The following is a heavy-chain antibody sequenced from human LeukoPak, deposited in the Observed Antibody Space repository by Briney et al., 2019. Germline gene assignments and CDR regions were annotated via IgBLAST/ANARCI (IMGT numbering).Heavy chain of an antibody. CDR2: INPNSDCT. CDR1: GYTFTGYY. CDR3: ARDLEEYDSWSGCPNPDNWFDP. J-gene: IGHJ5*02. V-gene: IGHV1-2*02. Sequence: ASVKVSCKASGYTFTGYYMHWVRQAPGQGLEWMGWINPNSDCTNYAQKFQGRVTMTRDTSISTAYMELSRLRSDDTAVYNCARDLEEYDSWSGCPNPDNWFDPWGQGTLVTVSS. D-gene: IGHD3-3*01.